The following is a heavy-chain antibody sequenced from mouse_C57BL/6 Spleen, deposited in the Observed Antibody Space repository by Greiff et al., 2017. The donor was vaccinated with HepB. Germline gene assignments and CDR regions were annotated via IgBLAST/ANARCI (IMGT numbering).Heavy chain of an antibody. CDR3: AREGYYYGSSYEDAMDY. V-gene: IGHV5-17*01. J-gene: IGHJ4*01. CDR1: GFTFSDYG. CDR2: ISSGSSTI. D-gene: IGHD1-1*01. Sequence: EVQLVESGGGLVKPGGSLKLSCAASGFTFSDYGMHWVRQAPEKGLEWVAYISSGSSTIYYADTVKGRFTISRDNAKNTLFLQMTSLRSEDTAMYYCAREGYYYGSSYEDAMDYWGQGTSVTVSS.